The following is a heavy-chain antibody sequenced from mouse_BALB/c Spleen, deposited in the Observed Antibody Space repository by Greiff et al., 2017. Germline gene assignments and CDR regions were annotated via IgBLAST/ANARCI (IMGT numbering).Heavy chain of an antibody. CDR3: AGSYYRYDGGYYFDY. D-gene: IGHD2-14*01. CDR1: GYTFTSYW. J-gene: IGHJ2*01. CDR2: INPSTGYT. V-gene: IGHV1-7*01. Sequence: VKLMESGAELAKPGASVKMSCKASGYTFTSYWMHWVKQRPGQGLEWIGYINPSTGYTEYNQKFKDKATLTADKSSSTAYMQLSSLTSEDSAVYYCAGSYYRYDGGYYFDYWGQGTTLTVSS.